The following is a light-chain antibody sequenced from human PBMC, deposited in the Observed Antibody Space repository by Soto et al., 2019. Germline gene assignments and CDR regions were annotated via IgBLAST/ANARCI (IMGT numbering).Light chain of an antibody. CDR2: AAS. V-gene: IGKV1-9*01. CDR3: QQLNSYPLT. J-gene: IGKJ4*01. CDR1: QGISSY. Sequence: IQFTQSPSSLSASVGDRVTITCRASQGISSYLAWYQQKPGKAPKLLIYAASTLQSGVPSRFSGSGSGTDFTLTISSLQPEDFATYYCQQLNSYPLTFGGGTQVDIK.